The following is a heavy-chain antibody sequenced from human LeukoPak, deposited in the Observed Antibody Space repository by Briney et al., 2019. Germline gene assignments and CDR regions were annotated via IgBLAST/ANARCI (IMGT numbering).Heavy chain of an antibody. CDR2: ISGSGGST. V-gene: IGHV3-23*01. CDR1: GFTFSSYA. D-gene: IGHD3-10*01. CDR3: AKELWFGELLFSHMDV. Sequence: GGSLRLSCAASGFTFSSYAMSWVRQAPGKGLEWVPSISGSGGSTYYADSVKGRFTISRDNSKNTLYLQMNSLRAEDTAVYYCAKELWFGELLFSHMDVWGKGTTVTVSS. J-gene: IGHJ6*03.